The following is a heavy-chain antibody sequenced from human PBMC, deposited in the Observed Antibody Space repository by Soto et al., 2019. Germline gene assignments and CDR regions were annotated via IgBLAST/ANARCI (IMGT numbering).Heavy chain of an antibody. CDR3: ARVRELVGYFYYYVDV. D-gene: IGHD6-6*01. J-gene: IGHJ6*03. V-gene: IGHV1-18*01. Sequence: QVQLLQSGAEVKKPGASVKVSCKASGYTFTNYGITWVRQAPGQGLEWMGWISAYNGDTHYTQRLQGRVTMTTDTSTSTDDMELRGLRSDDTAVYYWARVRELVGYFYYYVDVWGKGTTVTVSS. CDR1: GYTFTNYG. CDR2: ISAYNGDT.